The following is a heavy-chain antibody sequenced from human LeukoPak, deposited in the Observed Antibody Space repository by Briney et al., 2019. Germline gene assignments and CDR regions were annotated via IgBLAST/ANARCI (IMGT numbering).Heavy chain of an antibody. CDR2: IWYDGSNK. CDR3: ARGFPITMVRGVAFDY. D-gene: IGHD3-10*01. V-gene: IGHV3-33*08. J-gene: IGHJ4*02. Sequence: TGGSLRLSCAASGFTFSGYAMHWVRQAPGKGLEWVAVIWYDGSNKYYADSVKGRFTISRDNSKNTLYLQMNSLRAEDTAVYYCARGFPITMVRGVAFDYWGQGTLVTVSS. CDR1: GFTFSGYA.